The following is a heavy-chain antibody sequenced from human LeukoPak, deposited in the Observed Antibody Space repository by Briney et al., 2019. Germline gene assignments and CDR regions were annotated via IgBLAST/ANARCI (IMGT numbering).Heavy chain of an antibody. CDR1: GYSFTNYW. Sequence: GESLKISCKGSGYSFTNYWIGWVRQMPGKGLKWMGIIYPGDSDTRYSPSFQGQVTISADKSISTAYLQWSSLKASDTAMYYCARRSSWYPDYYYYYYMDVWGKGTTVTVSS. J-gene: IGHJ6*03. D-gene: IGHD6-13*01. CDR2: IYPGDSDT. CDR3: ARRSSWYPDYYYYYYMDV. V-gene: IGHV5-51*01.